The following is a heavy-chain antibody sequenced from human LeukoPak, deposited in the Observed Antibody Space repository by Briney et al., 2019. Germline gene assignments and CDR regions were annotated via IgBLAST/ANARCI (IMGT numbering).Heavy chain of an antibody. Sequence: GGSLRLSCAASGFTFNNYGMHWVRQAPGKGLEWVAVISYDGRNKHYPDSVKGRFTISRDISTDTLWLQMDSLRTEDTAVYYCARSDYGSGNYYWSLDYWGQGTLVTVSS. CDR2: ISYDGRNK. CDR3: ARSDYGSGNYYWSLDY. CDR1: GFTFNNYG. D-gene: IGHD3-10*01. J-gene: IGHJ4*02. V-gene: IGHV3-30*03.